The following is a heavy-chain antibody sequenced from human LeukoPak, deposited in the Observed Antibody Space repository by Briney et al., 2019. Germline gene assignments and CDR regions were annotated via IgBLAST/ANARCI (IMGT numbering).Heavy chain of an antibody. J-gene: IGHJ4*02. CDR1: GFTFSTYG. D-gene: IGHD1-26*01. CDR3: ARPWSSGSYRYGGLDY. V-gene: IGHV3-30*04. Sequence: PGGSLRLSCAASGFTFSTYGMHWVRQAPGKGLEWVAVISYEGRTIHYADSVKGRFTISRDNPKNTVFLQMSSLKTEDTAVYFCARPWSSGSYRYGGLDYWGQGTLVTVSS. CDR2: ISYEGRTI.